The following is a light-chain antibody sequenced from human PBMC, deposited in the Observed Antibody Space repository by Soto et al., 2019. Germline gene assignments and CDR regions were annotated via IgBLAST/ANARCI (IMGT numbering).Light chain of an antibody. J-gene: IGKJ3*01. CDR3: QQYNNWPPFT. CDR2: ATS. V-gene: IGKV3-15*01. CDR1: QSVSSN. Sequence: EIVMTQSPATVSVSPGESATLSCRASQSVSSNLAWYQQKPGQAPRLRIYATSTRATGIPARFSGSGSGTDFTLTIRYLQSEDFAVYYCQQYNNWPPFTFGPGTKVDNK.